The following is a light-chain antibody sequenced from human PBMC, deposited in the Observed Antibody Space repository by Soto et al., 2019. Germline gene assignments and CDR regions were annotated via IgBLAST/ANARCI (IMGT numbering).Light chain of an antibody. Sequence: QLVLTQSPSASASLGASVKLTCTLSSGHSNYAIAWHQQQPEKGPRYLMKLNSDGSHSKEDGIPDRFSGSSSGAERYLTISSLQSEDEADYYCQTWATGIQIFGGGTKLTVL. CDR1: SGHSNYA. V-gene: IGLV4-69*01. CDR3: QTWATGIQI. CDR2: LNSDGSH. J-gene: IGLJ2*01.